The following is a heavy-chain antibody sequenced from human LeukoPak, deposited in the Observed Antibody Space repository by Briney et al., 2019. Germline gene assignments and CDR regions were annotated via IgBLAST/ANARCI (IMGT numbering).Heavy chain of an antibody. Sequence: GSLRLSCAASGFSFSTYSMNWVRQAPGKGLEWVSYISSSSSTIFYADSVKGRFTISRDNAKNSLYLQMNSLGAEDTAVYFCARGGSYGDFVAWGQGTLVTVSS. V-gene: IGHV3-48*04. CDR1: GFSFSTYS. CDR2: ISSSSSTI. CDR3: ARGGSYGDFVA. J-gene: IGHJ5*02. D-gene: IGHD4-17*01.